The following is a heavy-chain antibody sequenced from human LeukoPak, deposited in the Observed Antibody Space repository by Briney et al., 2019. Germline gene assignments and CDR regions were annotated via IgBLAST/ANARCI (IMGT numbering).Heavy chain of an antibody. CDR2: VSHEGSSK. V-gene: IGHV3-30*18. D-gene: IGHD6-19*01. Sequence: GGSLRLSCAASGYPFSGSDIHWVRQAPGKGLEWVAFVSHEGSSKFHAESVKGRFGISRDNSKSTTYLQMNGLRPDDTAVYYCAKTTGGWPRFFDHWGQGTLVAVSS. CDR1: GYPFSGSD. J-gene: IGHJ4*02. CDR3: AKTTGGWPRFFDH.